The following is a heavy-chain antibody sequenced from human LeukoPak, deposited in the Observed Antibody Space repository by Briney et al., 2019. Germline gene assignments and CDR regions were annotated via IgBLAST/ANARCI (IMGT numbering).Heavy chain of an antibody. CDR3: LRGDRRDY. V-gene: IGHV3-21*06. CDR2: IDSSGGYM. Sequence: GGSLRLSCAASGFTFSSYWMSWVRQAPGKGLEWVSSIDSSGGYMFYADSVKGRFIISRDNAKDSLYLQMNSLRVEDTAVYYCLRGDRRDYWGQGTLVTVSS. J-gene: IGHJ4*02. CDR1: GFTFSSYW.